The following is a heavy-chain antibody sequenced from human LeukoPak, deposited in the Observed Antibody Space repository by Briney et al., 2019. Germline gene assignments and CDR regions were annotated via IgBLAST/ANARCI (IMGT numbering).Heavy chain of an antibody. CDR2: MSSSSSTI. Sequence: GGSLRLSCAASGFTFSSYSMNWVRQAPGKGLGWVSYMSSSSSTIYYADSVKGRFTISRDNAKHSLYLQKNSLRAEDTAVYYCAKSGIRKVMVRGVSYYYGMDVWGQGTTDTVSS. D-gene: IGHD3-10*01. V-gene: IGHV3-48*01. CDR3: AKSGIRKVMVRGVSYYYGMDV. J-gene: IGHJ6*02. CDR1: GFTFSSYS.